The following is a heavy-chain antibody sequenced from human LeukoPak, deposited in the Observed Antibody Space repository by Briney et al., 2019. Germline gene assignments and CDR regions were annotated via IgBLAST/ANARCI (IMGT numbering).Heavy chain of an antibody. D-gene: IGHD6-19*01. CDR2: IYSRGST. Sequence: SETLSLTCTVSGGSISSYYWSWIRQPAGKGLEWIGRIYSRGSTNYNPSLQSRVTMSVDTSKNQISLRLNSVTAAGTAVYYCARDPMAGTFRAFDIWGQGTMVTVSS. CDR3: ARDPMAGTFRAFDI. CDR1: GGSISSYY. V-gene: IGHV4-4*07. J-gene: IGHJ3*02.